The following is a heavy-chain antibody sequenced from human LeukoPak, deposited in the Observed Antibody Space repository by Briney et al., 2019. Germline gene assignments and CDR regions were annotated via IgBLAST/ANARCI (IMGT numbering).Heavy chain of an antibody. CDR2: IYYSGST. CDR3: ARSLWYYDS. V-gene: IGHV4-59*01. D-gene: IGHD3-22*01. CDR1: GRSISSYY. J-gene: IGHJ4*02. Sequence: SETLSPTCTVSGRSISSYYWSWIRQPPGKGLEWIGYIYYSGSTNYNPSLKSRVTISVDTSKNQFSLKLSSVTAADTAVYYCARSLWYYDSWGQGTLVTVSS.